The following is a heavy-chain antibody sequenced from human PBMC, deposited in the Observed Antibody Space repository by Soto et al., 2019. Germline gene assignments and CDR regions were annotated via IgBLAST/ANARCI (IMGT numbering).Heavy chain of an antibody. CDR1: GGTFSNHA. J-gene: IGHJ3*02. CDR3: AREVAADGTFREDVFDI. D-gene: IGHD6-13*01. CDR2: IIPIFTTT. V-gene: IGHV1-69*12. Sequence: QVQLVQSGAEVKKPGSSVKVSCKASGGTFSNHAINWVRQAPGQGLEWMGRIIPIFTTTDYAQRFQSRVTITADESTITAYMELSSLKHDDTAVYYCAREVAADGTFREDVFDIWGQGTMVTVSS.